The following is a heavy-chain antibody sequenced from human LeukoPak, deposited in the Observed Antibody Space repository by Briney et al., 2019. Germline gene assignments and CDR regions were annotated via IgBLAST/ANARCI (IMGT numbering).Heavy chain of an antibody. D-gene: IGHD3-3*01. Sequence: GGSLRLSCAASGFPFRTYAMSWVRQAPGKGLEWVSYISSSSSTIYYADSVKGRFTISRDNAKNSLYLQMNSLRAEDTAVYYCARDLTPDYDFWSGPVWYFDYWGQGTLVTVSS. V-gene: IGHV3-48*01. CDR3: ARDLTPDYDFWSGPVWYFDY. J-gene: IGHJ4*02. CDR2: ISSSSSTI. CDR1: GFPFRTYA.